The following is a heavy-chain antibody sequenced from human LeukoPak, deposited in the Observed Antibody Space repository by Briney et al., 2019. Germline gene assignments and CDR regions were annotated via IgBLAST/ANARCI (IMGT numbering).Heavy chain of an antibody. Sequence: GGTLRLSCAASGFIFSDYAMFWVRQAPGKGLEWVAGVSYDGSNQYYPDSVKGRFTISRDNSKKTLYLQLNSLRADDTAVYYCAKTYCTRASCYYYYYYMDVWGKGTTVTVSS. CDR3: AKTYCTRASCYYYYYYMDV. V-gene: IGHV3-30-3*02. CDR1: GFIFSDYA. J-gene: IGHJ6*03. D-gene: IGHD2-2*01. CDR2: VSYDGSNQ.